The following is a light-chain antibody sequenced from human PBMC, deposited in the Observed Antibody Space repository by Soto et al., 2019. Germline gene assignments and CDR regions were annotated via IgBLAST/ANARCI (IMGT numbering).Light chain of an antibody. CDR2: SND. J-gene: IGLJ1*01. Sequence: QSVLTQPPSASGTPGQRVTISCSGSSSNIGSNTVNWYQQLPGTAPKLLIYSNDQRPSGVPDRFSGSKSGTSASLAISGLQSEDEADYYCAAWDDSLNGYAFGPGTKLTVL. CDR1: SSNIGSNT. V-gene: IGLV1-44*01. CDR3: AAWDDSLNGYA.